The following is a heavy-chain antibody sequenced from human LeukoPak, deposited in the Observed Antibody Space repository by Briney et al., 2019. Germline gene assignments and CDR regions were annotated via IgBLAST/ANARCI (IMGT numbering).Heavy chain of an antibody. CDR1: GFTFSSYG. D-gene: IGHD3-22*01. J-gene: IGHJ4*02. Sequence: GGSLRLSCAASGFTFSSYGMHWVRQAPGKGLEWVAVISYDGSNKYYADSVKGRFTISRDNSKNTLYLQMNSLRAEDTAVYYCAKEDYYNDSSGYSAFDYWGQGTLVTVSS. V-gene: IGHV3-30*18. CDR2: ISYDGSNK. CDR3: AKEDYYNDSSGYSAFDY.